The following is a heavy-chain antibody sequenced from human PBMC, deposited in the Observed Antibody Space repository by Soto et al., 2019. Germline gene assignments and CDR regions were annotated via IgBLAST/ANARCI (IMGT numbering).Heavy chain of an antibody. D-gene: IGHD1-7*01. CDR2: ISNSGGTI. V-gene: IGHV3-48*03. Sequence: GGSLRLSCAVAAFSFRNYEMTWVRQAPGRGLEWLSYISNSGGTIYYADSVRGRFTISRDNAMNSLYLQMDSLRVEDTAIYYCAGSTARLTGTRVMVANWFGPWGQGTLVTVSS. CDR1: AFSFRNYE. J-gene: IGHJ5*02. CDR3: AGSTARLTGTRVMVANWFGP.